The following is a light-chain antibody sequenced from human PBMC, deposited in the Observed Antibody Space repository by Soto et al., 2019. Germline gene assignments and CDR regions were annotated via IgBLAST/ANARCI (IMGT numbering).Light chain of an antibody. CDR1: QSVSSGK. Sequence: EIVLTQSPGTLSLSPGERATLSCMASQSVSSGKLAWYQQKPGQAPRLLIYDASSRATGIPDRFSGGGSGTDFTLTISRLEPEDFAVYYCQQFSSYPLTFGGGTKVDIK. CDR2: DAS. V-gene: IGKV3-20*01. CDR3: QQFSSYPLT. J-gene: IGKJ4*01.